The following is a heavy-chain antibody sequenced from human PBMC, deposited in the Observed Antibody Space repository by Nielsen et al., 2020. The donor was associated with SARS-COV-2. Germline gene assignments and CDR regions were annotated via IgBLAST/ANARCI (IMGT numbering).Heavy chain of an antibody. J-gene: IGHJ4*02. D-gene: IGHD3-10*01. V-gene: IGHV1-2*06. Sequence: ASVKVSCKTSGYTFSGYFIHWVRQAPGQGLEWLGRINPNSADTTSAQKFQGRVTMARDSSITTVYLELGRLTPDDTAVYFCARRYPRGYYDYWGQGTLVTVSS. CDR2: INPNSADT. CDR3: ARRYPRGYYDY. CDR1: GYTFSGYF.